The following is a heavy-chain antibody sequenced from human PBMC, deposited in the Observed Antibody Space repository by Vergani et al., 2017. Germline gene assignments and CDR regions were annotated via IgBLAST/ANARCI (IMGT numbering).Heavy chain of an antibody. J-gene: IGHJ6*02. CDR3: SYGMDV. CDR1: GFSVSDNY. CDR2: LYVVGTS. Sequence: EVRLVDSGGGLVQPGGSLRLSCAASGFSVSDNYMSRVRQAPGKGLEWVSILYVVGTSDYADSVKGRFTVSRDISKNTLHLQLNSLRVEDTAVYFCSYGMDVWGQGTTVTVSS. V-gene: IGHV3-66*01.